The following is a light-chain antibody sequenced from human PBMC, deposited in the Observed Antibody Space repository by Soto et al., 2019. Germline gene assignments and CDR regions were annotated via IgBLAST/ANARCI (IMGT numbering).Light chain of an antibody. Sequence: VLTQSPGTLSLSPGERATLSCRASQTVSRNYLAWYQQKPGQAPRLLIYDASTRAPGIPDRFSGSGSGTDFSLTISRLDPEDLAVYYCQQYGGSPPWTFGQGTKVDIK. V-gene: IGKV3-20*01. CDR2: DAS. CDR1: QTVSRNY. CDR3: QQYGGSPPWT. J-gene: IGKJ1*01.